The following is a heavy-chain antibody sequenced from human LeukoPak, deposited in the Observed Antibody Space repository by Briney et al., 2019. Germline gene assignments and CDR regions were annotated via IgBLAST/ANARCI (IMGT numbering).Heavy chain of an antibody. V-gene: IGHV3-66*01. D-gene: IGHD4-11*01. CDR1: GFTVRSNY. CDR3: AREASNFLGGENYFDS. J-gene: IGHJ4*02. Sequence: GGSLRLSCAASGFTVRSNYMNWVRQAPGKGLEWVSVIYSGGTTYYGDFAKGRFIISRDISKNTLYLEMNRLRVEDSAVYYCAREASNFLGGENYFDSWGQGTLVTVS. CDR2: IYSGGTT.